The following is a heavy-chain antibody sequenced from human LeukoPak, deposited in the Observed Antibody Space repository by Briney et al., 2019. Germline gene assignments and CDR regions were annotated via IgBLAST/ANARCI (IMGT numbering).Heavy chain of an antibody. V-gene: IGHV4-59*01. Sequence: SETLSLTCTVSGGSISTYYWSWIRQPPGKGLEWIGHIYYSGGTNYNPSLKSRVTIAVDTSKNHFSLKLSSVTAADTAAYYCTRNYDSSGYTTFGYWGRGTLVTVSS. D-gene: IGHD3-22*01. J-gene: IGHJ4*02. CDR3: TRNYDSSGYTTFGY. CDR2: IYYSGGT. CDR1: GGSISTYY.